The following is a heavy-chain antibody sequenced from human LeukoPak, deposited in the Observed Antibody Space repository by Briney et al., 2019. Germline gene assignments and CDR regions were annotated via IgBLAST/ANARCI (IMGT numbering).Heavy chain of an antibody. CDR3: AREGCSSTNCHVLGDDNWFDP. V-gene: IGHV1-2*02. CDR2: INPNSGGT. J-gene: IGHJ5*02. CDR1: GYTLTGYY. Sequence: ASVKASCKASGYTLTGYYMHWVRQAPGQGLEWMGWINPNSGGTNYAQKFQGRVTMTRDTSISTAYMELSRLRSDDTAVYYCAREGCSSTNCHVLGDDNWFDPWGQGTLVTVSS. D-gene: IGHD2-2*01.